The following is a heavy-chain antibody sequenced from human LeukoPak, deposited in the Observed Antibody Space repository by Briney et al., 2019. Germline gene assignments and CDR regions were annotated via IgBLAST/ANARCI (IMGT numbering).Heavy chain of an antibody. CDR1: GGSISSYY. CDR2: IYTSGST. J-gene: IGHJ5*02. CDR3: ARTITMVRDNNWFDP. D-gene: IGHD3-10*01. V-gene: IGHV4-4*07. Sequence: SETLSLTCTVSGGSISSYYWSWIRQPAGKGLEWIGRIYTSGSTNYNPSLKSRVTMSVDTSKNQFSLKLSSVTAADTAVYYCARTITMVRDNNWFDPWGQGTLITVSS.